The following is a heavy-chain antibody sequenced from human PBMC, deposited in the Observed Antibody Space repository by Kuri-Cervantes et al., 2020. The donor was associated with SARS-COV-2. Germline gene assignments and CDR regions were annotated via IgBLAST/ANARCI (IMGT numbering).Heavy chain of an antibody. V-gene: IGHV1-24*01. J-gene: IGHJ4*02. CDR2: FDPEDGET. Sequence: ASVKVSCKVSGCTLTELSMHWVRQAPGKGLEWMGGFDPEDGETIYAQKFQGRVTMTEDTSTDTAYMELSSLRSEDTAVYYCATDYDFWRRWDYWGQGTLVTVSS. D-gene: IGHD3-3*01. CDR3: ATDYDFWRRWDY. CDR1: GCTLTELS.